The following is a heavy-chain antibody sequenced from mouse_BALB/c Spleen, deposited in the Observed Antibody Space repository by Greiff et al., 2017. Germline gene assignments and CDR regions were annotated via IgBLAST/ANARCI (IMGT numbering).Heavy chain of an antibody. J-gene: IGHJ1*01. V-gene: IGHV5-17*02. CDR1: GFTFSSFG. CDR3: ARGWDWYFDG. D-gene: IGHD1-1*02. CDR2: ISSGSSTI. Sequence: EVMLVESGGGLVQPGGSRKLSCAASGFTFSSFGMHWVRQAPEKGLEWVAYISSGSSTIYYADTVKGRFTISRDNPKNTLFLQMTSLRSEDTAMYDCARGWDWYFDGWGAGTTVTVSS.